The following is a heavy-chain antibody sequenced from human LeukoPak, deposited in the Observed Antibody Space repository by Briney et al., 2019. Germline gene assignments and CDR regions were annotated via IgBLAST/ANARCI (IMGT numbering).Heavy chain of an antibody. D-gene: IGHD1-26*01. V-gene: IGHV3-23*01. CDR3: AKAPFPYSGSYYRYWYFDL. CDR1: GFSLRSYA. CDR2: ISGSGGST. J-gene: IGHJ2*01. Sequence: GGSLRLSCAASGFSLRSYAMSWVRQAPGKGLEWVSAISGSGGSTYYADSVKGRFTISRDNSKNTLYLQMNSLRAEDTAVYYCAKAPFPYSGSYYRYWYFDLWGRGTLVTVSS.